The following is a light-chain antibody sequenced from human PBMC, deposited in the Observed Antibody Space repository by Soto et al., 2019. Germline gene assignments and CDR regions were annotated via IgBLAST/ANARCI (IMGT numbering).Light chain of an antibody. CDR1: QSVSGSY. CDR3: QQYGSSRWT. CDR2: GAS. Sequence: EIVLTQSPGTLSLSPGERATLSCRASQSVSGSYLAWYQQRPGQAPRLLIYGASSRATGIPARFSGSGSGADFTLTITRLEPGDFVVYYCQQYGSSRWTFGRGTKVEIK. V-gene: IGKV3-20*01. J-gene: IGKJ1*01.